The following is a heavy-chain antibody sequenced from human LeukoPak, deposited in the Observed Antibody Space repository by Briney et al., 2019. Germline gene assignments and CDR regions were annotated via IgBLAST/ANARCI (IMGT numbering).Heavy chain of an antibody. CDR3: AREGPAYCTLDY. V-gene: IGHV4-61*02. J-gene: IGHJ4*02. Sequence: SSETLSLTCTVSGGSISSGSYYWSWIRQPAGKGLEWFGRIYTSGSTNYNPSLKSRVTISVDTSKNQFSLKLNSVTAADTAVYYCAREGPAYCTLDYWGQGTLVTVSS. CDR1: GGSISSGSYY. D-gene: IGHD2-8*01. CDR2: IYTSGST.